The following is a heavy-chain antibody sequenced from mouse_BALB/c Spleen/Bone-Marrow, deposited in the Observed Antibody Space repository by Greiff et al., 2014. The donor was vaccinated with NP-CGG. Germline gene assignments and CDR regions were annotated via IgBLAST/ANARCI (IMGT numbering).Heavy chain of an antibody. D-gene: IGHD1-1*01. Sequence: EVKLVESGAELVKPGASVKLSCTASGFNIKDTYMHWVKQRPEQGLEWIGRIDPANGNTKYDPKFQGKATITADTSSNTAYRQLSSLTSEDTAVYYCSPYYYGSSQFAYWGQGTLVTVSA. CDR3: SPYYYGSSQFAY. CDR1: GFNIKDTY. CDR2: IDPANGNT. J-gene: IGHJ3*01. V-gene: IGHV14-3*02.